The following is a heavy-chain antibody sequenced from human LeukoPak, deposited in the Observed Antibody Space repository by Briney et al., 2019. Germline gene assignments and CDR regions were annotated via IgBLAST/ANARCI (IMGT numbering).Heavy chain of an antibody. CDR1: GFAFNTYG. Sequence: GRSLTLSCAASGFAFNTYGMHWVRQAPAKGLDLVAVISYDGRDITYAASGKGRFTVSRDNYKNTLYLKMNTLRADATAVYYCAADGEYAFLVWGQGTMVTVSS. J-gene: IGHJ3*01. D-gene: IGHD5-24*01. CDR3: AADGEYAFLV. CDR2: ISYDGRDI. V-gene: IGHV3-30*03.